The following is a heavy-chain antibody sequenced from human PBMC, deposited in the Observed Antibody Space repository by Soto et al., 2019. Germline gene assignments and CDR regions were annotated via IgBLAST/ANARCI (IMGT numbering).Heavy chain of an antibody. Sequence: SLRLSCAASGFTFSSYAMSWVRQAPGKGLEWVANINQDGSERYYVDSVKGRFTISRDNAKNSLYLQMNSLRAEDTAVYYCVKDNRGSYWGQGTLVTVSS. CDR3: VKDNRGSY. CDR2: INQDGSER. V-gene: IGHV3-7*01. J-gene: IGHJ4*02. CDR1: GFTFSSYA. D-gene: IGHD3-10*01.